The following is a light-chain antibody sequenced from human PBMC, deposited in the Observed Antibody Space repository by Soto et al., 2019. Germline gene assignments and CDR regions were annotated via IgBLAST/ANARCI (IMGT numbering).Light chain of an antibody. CDR1: QSISTN. CDR3: QQYHNWPPIT. Sequence: ETRMTQSPANLSLSPGETATLSCMARQSISTNLAWYQQKLVQAPRLLIYGASTRATGIPARFSGSWSGTEFTLTISSLQSEDFAVYYCQQYHNWPPITFGQGTRLEI. CDR2: GAS. V-gene: IGKV3D-15*01. J-gene: IGKJ5*01.